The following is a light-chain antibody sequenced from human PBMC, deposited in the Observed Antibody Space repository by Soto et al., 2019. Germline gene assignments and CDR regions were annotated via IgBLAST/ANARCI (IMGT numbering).Light chain of an antibody. CDR1: QSISSW. J-gene: IGKJ1*01. CDR2: KAS. Sequence: DIQMTQSPSTLSASVGDRVTITCRASQSISSWLAWYQQKPGKAPKLLIYKASSLESGVPSRFSGSGSGTEFTLTISSLQPYDFATYYCQQYNDYTTFGQGTKVDIK. V-gene: IGKV1-5*03. CDR3: QQYNDYTT.